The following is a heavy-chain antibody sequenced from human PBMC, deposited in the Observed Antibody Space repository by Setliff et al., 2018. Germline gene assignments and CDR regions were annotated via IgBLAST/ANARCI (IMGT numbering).Heavy chain of an antibody. Sequence: PSETLSLTCTVSGGSISSSNWWSWVRQPPGKGLEWIGEINHSGSTNYNPSLKSRVTISVDTSKNQFSLKLTSVTAADTAVYYCARRPLYHYDFWSNWFDPWGQGTLVTVSS. CDR1: GGSISSSNW. CDR3: ARRPLYHYDFWSNWFDP. D-gene: IGHD3-3*01. CDR2: INHSGST. V-gene: IGHV4-4*02. J-gene: IGHJ5*02.